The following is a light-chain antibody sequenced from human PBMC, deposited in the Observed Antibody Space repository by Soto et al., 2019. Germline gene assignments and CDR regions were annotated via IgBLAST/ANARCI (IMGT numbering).Light chain of an antibody. Sequence: DIVMTQSPDFLAVSLGERATISCKSSQSVLYTSNNKNYLGGYQQKPGQPPKLLIFWAFTRASGVPDRFSGSGSGTDFTLTIDSLQAEDVAVYYGHQFYVTPFTFGPGTTLDLK. CDR1: QSVLYTSNNKNY. J-gene: IGKJ3*01. CDR3: HQFYVTPFT. V-gene: IGKV4-1*01. CDR2: WAF.